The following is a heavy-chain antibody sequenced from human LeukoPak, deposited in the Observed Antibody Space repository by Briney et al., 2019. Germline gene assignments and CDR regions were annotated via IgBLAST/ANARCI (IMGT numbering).Heavy chain of an antibody. Sequence: QAGGSLRLSCAASGFTFTSYGMSWVRQAPGKGLEWVSAISGRGGSTYYADSVKGRFTISRDNSKNTLYLQMNSLRAEDTAVYYCAKVLDDYGDYQYYFDYWGQGTPVTVSS. V-gene: IGHV3-23*01. CDR2: ISGRGGST. J-gene: IGHJ4*02. CDR3: AKVLDDYGDYQYYFDY. D-gene: IGHD4-17*01. CDR1: GFTFTSYG.